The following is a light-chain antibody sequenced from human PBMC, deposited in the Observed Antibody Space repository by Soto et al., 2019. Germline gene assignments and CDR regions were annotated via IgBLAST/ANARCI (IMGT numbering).Light chain of an antibody. CDR3: QQYYTDSYT. V-gene: IGKV1-5*03. CDR2: KAS. J-gene: IGKJ2*01. CDR1: QSISSW. Sequence: DIQMTQSPSTLSASVGDRVTITCRASQSISSWLAWYQQKPGKAPKLLIYKASSLDSGVPSRFSGSGSGTEFTLTISSLQPDDSATYYCQQYYTDSYTFGQGTNLEIK.